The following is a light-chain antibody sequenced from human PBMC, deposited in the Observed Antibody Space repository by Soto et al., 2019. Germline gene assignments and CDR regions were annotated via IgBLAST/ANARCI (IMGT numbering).Light chain of an antibody. J-gene: IGKJ2*01. V-gene: IGKV2-30*02. Sequence: DVVMTQSPLSLPVTLGQPASISCRSSQSLVHSDGNTYLNWFQQRPGQSPRRLIYKVSNRDSGVPDRFSGSGSGTDFTLMISRVEAEDVGVYYCMQGTPWPLYTFGQGTKLEIK. CDR2: KVS. CDR1: QSLVHSDGNTY. CDR3: MQGTPWPLYT.